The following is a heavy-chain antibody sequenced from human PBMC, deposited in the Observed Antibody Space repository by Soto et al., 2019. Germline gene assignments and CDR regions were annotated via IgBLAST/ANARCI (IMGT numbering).Heavy chain of an antibody. V-gene: IGHV4-30-2*01. J-gene: IGHJ5*02. CDR3: ARRAKNNWFDP. D-gene: IGHD5-12*01. Sequence: PSETLSLTCAVSGGSISSGGYSWSWIRQPPGKGLEWIGYIYHSGSTYYNPSLKSRVTISVDRSKNQFSLKLSSVTAADTAVYYCARRAKNNWFDPWGQGTLVTVSS. CDR2: IYHSGST. CDR1: GGSISSGGYS.